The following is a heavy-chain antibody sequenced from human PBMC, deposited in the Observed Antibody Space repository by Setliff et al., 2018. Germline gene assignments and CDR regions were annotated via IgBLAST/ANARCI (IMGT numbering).Heavy chain of an antibody. CDR1: GYSISSPHY. Sequence: PSETLSLTCAVSGYSISSPHYWGWIRQPPGKGLEWIGSIKHSGNTYYNPSLKGRVTISVDTSNNQFSLKLTSVTAADTAVYYCARDGGDGYGVDAYAGGGFDIWGQGTMVTV. CDR3: ARDGGDGYGVDAYAGGGFDI. CDR2: IKHSGNT. D-gene: IGHD4-17*01. J-gene: IGHJ3*02. V-gene: IGHV4-38-2*02.